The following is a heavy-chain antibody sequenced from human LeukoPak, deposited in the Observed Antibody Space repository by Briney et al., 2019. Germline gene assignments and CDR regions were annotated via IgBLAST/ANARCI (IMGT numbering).Heavy chain of an antibody. J-gene: IGHJ4*02. D-gene: IGHD1-26*01. CDR1: GFTFSDYY. CDR3: ARDSRELLQIGYFDY. Sequence: GGSLRLSCAASGFTFSDYYMSWIRQAPGKGLEWVSYISSSGSTIYYADSVKGRFTISRDNAKNSLYLQMNSLRAEDTAVYYCARDSRELLQIGYFDYWGQGTLVTVSS. V-gene: IGHV3-11*04. CDR2: ISSSGSTI.